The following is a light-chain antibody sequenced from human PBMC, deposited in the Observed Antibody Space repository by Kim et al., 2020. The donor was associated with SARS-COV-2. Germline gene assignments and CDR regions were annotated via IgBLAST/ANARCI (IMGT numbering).Light chain of an antibody. CDR2: TVS. J-gene: IGKJ4*01. CDR3: MQGTHWPLT. Sequence: DVVMTQSPLSLPVTLGQPASISCRSSQSLVYSDGNTYLSWFQQRPGQSQRRLIYTVSKRDSGVPDRFSGSGSGTDFTLKISRVEAEDVGVYYCMQGTHWPLTFGGGTKVDIK. V-gene: IGKV2-30*01. CDR1: QSLVYSDGNTY.